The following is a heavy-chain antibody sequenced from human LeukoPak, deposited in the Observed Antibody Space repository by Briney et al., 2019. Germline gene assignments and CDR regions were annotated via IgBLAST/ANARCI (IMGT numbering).Heavy chain of an antibody. V-gene: IGHV1-18*01. D-gene: IGHD6-19*01. CDR3: ASFAGIAVAGGHWYFDL. CDR2: ISAYNGNT. CDR1: GYTFTSYG. Sequence: ASVKVSCKASGYTFTSYGISWVRQAPGQGLEWMGWISAYNGNTNYAQKLQGRVTMTTDTSTSTAHMELRSLRSDDTAVYYCASFAGIAVAGGHWYFDLWGRGTLVTVSS. J-gene: IGHJ2*01.